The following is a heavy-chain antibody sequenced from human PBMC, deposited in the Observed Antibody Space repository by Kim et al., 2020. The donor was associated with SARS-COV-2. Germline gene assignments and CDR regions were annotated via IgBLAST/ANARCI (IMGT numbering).Heavy chain of an antibody. CDR1: GGSFSGYY. CDR2: INHSGST. Sequence: SETLSLTCAVYGGSFSGYYWSWIRQPPGKGLEWIGEINHSGSTNYNPSLKSRVTISVDTSKNQFSLKLSSVTAADTAVYYCARSSRGGANPNWGQGTLVTVSS. V-gene: IGHV4-34*01. D-gene: IGHD3-16*01. J-gene: IGHJ4*02. CDR3: ARSSRGGANPN.